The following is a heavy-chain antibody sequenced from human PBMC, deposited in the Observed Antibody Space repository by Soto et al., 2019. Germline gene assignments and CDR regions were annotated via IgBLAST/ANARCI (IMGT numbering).Heavy chain of an antibody. J-gene: IGHJ4*02. CDR2: INWNSDTI. Sequence: SLRLSCAASGFTFDDYAMHWVRQAPGKGLEWVSGINWNSDTIGYADSVKGRFTVSRDNAKGSLLLQMSSRRAEDTAVYFCAMSNSNDLYYHFESWGQGTPVTVSS. V-gene: IGHV3-9*01. CDR1: GFTFDDYA. CDR3: AMSNSNDLYYHFES. D-gene: IGHD3-22*01.